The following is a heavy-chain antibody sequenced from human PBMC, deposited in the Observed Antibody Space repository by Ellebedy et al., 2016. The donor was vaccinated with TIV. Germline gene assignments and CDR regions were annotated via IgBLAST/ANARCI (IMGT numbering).Heavy chain of an antibody. D-gene: IGHD3-22*01. V-gene: IGHV4-39*01. J-gene: IGHJ4*02. Sequence: MPSETLSLTCTVSGGSISSSSYYWGWIRQPTGKGLEWIGSIYYSGSTYYNPSLRSRVTISVDTSKNQFSLKQSSVTAADTAVYYCARLISSGRRGHFDYWGQGTLVTVSS. CDR3: ARLISSGRRGHFDY. CDR2: IYYSGST. CDR1: GGSISSSSYY.